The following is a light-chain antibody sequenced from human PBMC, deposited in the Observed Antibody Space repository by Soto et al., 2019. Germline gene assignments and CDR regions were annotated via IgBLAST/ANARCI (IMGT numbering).Light chain of an antibody. CDR2: GAS. CDR3: QQRSNWPIT. V-gene: IGKV3D-20*02. J-gene: IGKJ5*01. Sequence: EIVITHSPGTLSVSPGERATLSCRASQSVSSSYLAWYQQKPGQAPRLLIYGASNRATGIPARFSGSGSGTDFTLTISSLEPEDFAVYYCQQRSNWPITCGQGTRLEIK. CDR1: QSVSSSY.